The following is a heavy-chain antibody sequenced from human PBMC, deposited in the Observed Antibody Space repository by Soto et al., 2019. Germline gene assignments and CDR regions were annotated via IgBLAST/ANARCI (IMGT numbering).Heavy chain of an antibody. Sequence: QVQLVESGGGVVQPGRSLRLSCAASGFTFSTYAMHWVCQAPGKGLEWVAVISYDGSNKHYADSVKGRFTISRDNSKNTLYLQMNSLRAEDTAVYYCARLPVIDIVVPPDYWGQGTLVTVSS. D-gene: IGHD2-15*01. J-gene: IGHJ4*02. CDR3: ARLPVIDIVVPPDY. CDR1: GFTFSTYA. V-gene: IGHV3-30*04. CDR2: ISYDGSNK.